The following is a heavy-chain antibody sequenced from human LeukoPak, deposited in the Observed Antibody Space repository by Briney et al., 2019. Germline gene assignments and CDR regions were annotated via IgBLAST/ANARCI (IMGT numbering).Heavy chain of an antibody. CDR2: IDPSDSYT. Sequence: RGASLKISCKGSGYSFTSYWISWVRQLPGKGLEWMGRIDPSDSYTNYSPSFQGHVTISADKSISTAYLQWSSLKASDTAMYYCATQIAVAEGGDYWGQGTLVTVSS. D-gene: IGHD6-19*01. CDR1: GYSFTSYW. V-gene: IGHV5-10-1*01. CDR3: ATQIAVAEGGDY. J-gene: IGHJ4*02.